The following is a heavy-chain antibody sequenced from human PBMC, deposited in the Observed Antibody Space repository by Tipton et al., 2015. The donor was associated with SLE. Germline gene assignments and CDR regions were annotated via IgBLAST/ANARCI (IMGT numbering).Heavy chain of an antibody. J-gene: IGHJ3*01. D-gene: IGHD1-14*01. Sequence: TLSLTCTVSGGSINSYYWSWIRQPPGKGLECIGDVYYTGSTNYKSSLKSRLTISLDTSKSQFSLRLTSVTAADTAVYYCARIDRGTFDVWGHGTMVTVS. V-gene: IGHV4-59*01. CDR2: VYYTGST. CDR1: GGSINSYY. CDR3: ARIDRGTFDV.